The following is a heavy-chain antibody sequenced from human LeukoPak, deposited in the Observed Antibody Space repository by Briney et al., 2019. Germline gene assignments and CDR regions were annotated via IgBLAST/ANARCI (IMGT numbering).Heavy chain of an antibody. CDR3: ARERPTVLRYFDWSNHDAFDI. Sequence: SETLSLTCTVSGGSISSYYWSWIRQPAGKGLEWIGRIYTSGSTNYNPSLKSRVTMSVDTSKNQFSLKLSSVTAADTAVYYCARERPTVLRYFDWSNHDAFDIWGQGTMVTVS. J-gene: IGHJ3*02. D-gene: IGHD3-9*01. CDR1: GGSISSYY. CDR2: IYTSGST. V-gene: IGHV4-4*07.